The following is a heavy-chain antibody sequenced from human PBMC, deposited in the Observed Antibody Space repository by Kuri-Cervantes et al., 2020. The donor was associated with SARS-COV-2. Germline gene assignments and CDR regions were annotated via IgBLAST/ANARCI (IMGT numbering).Heavy chain of an antibody. CDR2: INHSGST. V-gene: IGHV4-39*07. CDR3: AREGGDILVDGMDV. D-gene: IGHD2-2*01. J-gene: IGHJ6*02. CDR1: GGSISSSSYY. Sequence: GSLRLSCTVSGGSISSSSYYWGWIRQPPGKGLEWIGEINHSGSTNYNPSLKSRVTISVDTSKNQFSLKLSSVTAADTAVYYCAREGGDILVDGMDVWGQGTTVTVSS.